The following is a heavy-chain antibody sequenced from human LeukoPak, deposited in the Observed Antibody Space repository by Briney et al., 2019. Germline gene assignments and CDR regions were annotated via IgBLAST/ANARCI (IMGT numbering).Heavy chain of an antibody. D-gene: IGHD5-18*01. CDR2: ISSSGSSI. Sequence: GGSVRLSCAASGFTFSSYEMNWVRQAPGKGLEWVSYISSSGSSIYYTDSVKGRFTISRDNAKNSLYLQMNSLRAEDTAVYYCARGYSYGWALDYWGQGTLVTVSS. J-gene: IGHJ4*02. CDR1: GFTFSSYE. V-gene: IGHV3-48*03. CDR3: ARGYSYGWALDY.